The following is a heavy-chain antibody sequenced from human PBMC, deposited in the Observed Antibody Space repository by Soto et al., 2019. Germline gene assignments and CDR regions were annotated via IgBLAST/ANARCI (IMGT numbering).Heavy chain of an antibody. V-gene: IGHV1-2*04. CDR1: GYTFTGYY. J-gene: IGHJ6*02. Sequence: ASVKVSCKASGYTFTGYYMHWVRQAPGQGLEWMGWINPNSGGTNYAQKFQGWVTMTRDTSISTAYMELSRLRSDDTAVYYCARELGITMVRGVIGTTDYYYGMDVWGQGTTVTVSS. D-gene: IGHD3-10*01. CDR3: ARELGITMVRGVIGTTDYYYGMDV. CDR2: INPNSGGT.